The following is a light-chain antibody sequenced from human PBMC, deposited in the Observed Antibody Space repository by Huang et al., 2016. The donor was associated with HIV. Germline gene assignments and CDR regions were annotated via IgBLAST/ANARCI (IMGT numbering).Light chain of an antibody. CDR3: HHYDNWPPRGT. CDR1: QSVRGN. V-gene: IGKV3-15*01. J-gene: IGKJ1*01. CDR2: GVS. Sequence: EIMMTQSPATLSVSPGERATLSCRASQSVRGNIAWYQQKPGQGPRLLIFGVSTRATGIPARFRGSESGTEFTLTISSLQSEDFATYYCHHYDNWPPRGTFGQGTKVEI.